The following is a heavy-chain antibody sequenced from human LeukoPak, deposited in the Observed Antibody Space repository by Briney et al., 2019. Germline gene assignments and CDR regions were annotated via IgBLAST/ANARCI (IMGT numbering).Heavy chain of an antibody. D-gene: IGHD3-22*01. CDR3: ARSQYYDSSGYLDY. J-gene: IGHJ4*02. CDR2: MIPIFGTA. V-gene: IGHV1-69*05. CDR1: GGTFSSYA. Sequence: GASVKVSCKASGGTFSSYAISWARQAPGQGLEWMGGMIPIFGTANYAQKFQGRVTITTDESTSTAYMELSSLRSEDTAVYYCARSQYYDSSGYLDYWGQGTLVTVSS.